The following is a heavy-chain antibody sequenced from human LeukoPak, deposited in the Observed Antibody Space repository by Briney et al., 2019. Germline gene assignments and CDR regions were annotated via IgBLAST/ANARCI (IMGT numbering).Heavy chain of an antibody. D-gene: IGHD3-22*01. J-gene: IGHJ4*02. CDR3: AKGSHSSGYYVFDY. CDR1: GFTFSSYG. CDR2: IWYDGSNK. Sequence: GGSLRLSCAASGFTFSSYGMHWVRQAPGKGLEWVAVIWYDGSNKYYADSVKGRFTISRDNSKNTLYLQMNSLRAEDTAVYYCAKGSHSSGYYVFDYWGQGTPVTVSS. V-gene: IGHV3-33*06.